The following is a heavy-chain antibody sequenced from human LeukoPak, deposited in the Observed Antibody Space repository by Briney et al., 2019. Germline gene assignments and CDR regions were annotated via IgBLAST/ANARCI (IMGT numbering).Heavy chain of an antibody. J-gene: IGHJ6*02. Sequence: GASVKVSCKASNYSFTSYGISWVRQSPGQGLEWMAWINAYNGDTNYAQKLQGRVTLTTETSTSTAYMELRSLRSDDTAVYYCARGGYGSGSYYGMDVWGQGTTVTVSS. D-gene: IGHD3-10*01. CDR2: INAYNGDT. V-gene: IGHV1-18*01. CDR3: ARGGYGSGSYYGMDV. CDR1: NYSFTSYG.